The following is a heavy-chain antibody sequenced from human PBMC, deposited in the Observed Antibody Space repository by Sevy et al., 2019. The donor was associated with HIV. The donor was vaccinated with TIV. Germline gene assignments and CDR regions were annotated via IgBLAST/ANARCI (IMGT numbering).Heavy chain of an antibody. J-gene: IGHJ6*02. Sequence: SETLSLTCAVYGGSFSGYYWSWIRQPPGKGLEWIGEINHSGTTNYNPSLKSRFTISVDTSKTQFSLKLSSVTAADTAVYYWAGGDFWSGGGFDYYYYGMDVWGQGTTVTVSS. CDR2: INHSGTT. V-gene: IGHV4-34*01. CDR3: AGGDFWSGGGFDYYYYGMDV. D-gene: IGHD3-3*01. CDR1: GGSFSGYY.